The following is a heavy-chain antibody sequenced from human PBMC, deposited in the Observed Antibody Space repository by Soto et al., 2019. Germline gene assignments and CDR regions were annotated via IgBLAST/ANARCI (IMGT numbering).Heavy chain of an antibody. Sequence: EVQLVESGGGLVQPGGSLRLSCAASGFTFSSYSMNWVRQAPGKGLEWVAYISSSSRTIYYADSVKGRFSISRDNAKNSLYLQMHSLRDEDTAVYYCASEYDYGDLNYYYYGMDVWGQGTTVTVSS. CDR1: GFTFSSYS. CDR2: ISSSSRTI. D-gene: IGHD4-17*01. CDR3: ASEYDYGDLNYYYYGMDV. V-gene: IGHV3-48*02. J-gene: IGHJ6*02.